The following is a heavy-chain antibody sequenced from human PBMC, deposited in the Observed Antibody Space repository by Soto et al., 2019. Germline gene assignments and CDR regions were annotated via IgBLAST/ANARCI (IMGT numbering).Heavy chain of an antibody. Sequence: QVQLQQWGAGLLKPSETLSLTCAVYGGSFSGYYWSWIRQPPGKGLEWIGEINHSGSTNYNPSLKSRVTISVDTSKNQFSLKLSSVTAADTAVYYCARGLRSLTMVRGVRGFDPWGQGTLVTVSS. CDR1: GGSFSGYY. V-gene: IGHV4-34*01. D-gene: IGHD3-10*01. J-gene: IGHJ5*02. CDR3: ARGLRSLTMVRGVRGFDP. CDR2: INHSGST.